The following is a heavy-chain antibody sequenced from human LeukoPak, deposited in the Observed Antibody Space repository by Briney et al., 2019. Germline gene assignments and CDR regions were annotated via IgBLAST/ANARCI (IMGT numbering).Heavy chain of an antibody. CDR1: GFTFSGFW. D-gene: IGHD6-6*01. V-gene: IGHV3-7*03. J-gene: IGHJ3*01. Sequence: GGSLRLSCAVSGFTFSGFWMSWSRQAPGKGLEWVASIDSDGSEGYYADVVKGRFTISRDNAKNSLYLQINSLRAEDTAVYYCASSSYSSSSSVWGQGTMVTVSS. CDR2: IDSDGSEG. CDR3: ASSSYSSSSSV.